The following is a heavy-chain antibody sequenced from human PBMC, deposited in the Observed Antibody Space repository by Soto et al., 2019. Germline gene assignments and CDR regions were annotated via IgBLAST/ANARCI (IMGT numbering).Heavy chain of an antibody. J-gene: IGHJ6*03. Sequence: GASVKVSCKVSGYTLTELSMHWVRQAPGKGLEWMGGFDPEDGETIYAQKFQGRVTMTEDTSTDTAYMELSSLRSEDTAVYYCATIRATVTTDYYYYYYMDVWGKGTTVTVSS. CDR3: ATIRATVTTDYYYYYYMDV. CDR1: GYTLTELS. D-gene: IGHD4-4*01. V-gene: IGHV1-24*01. CDR2: FDPEDGET.